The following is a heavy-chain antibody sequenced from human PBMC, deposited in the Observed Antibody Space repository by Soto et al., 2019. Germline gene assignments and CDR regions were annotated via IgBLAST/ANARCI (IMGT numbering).Heavy chain of an antibody. CDR1: GFTFGNYG. CDR3: AQVATFGVVIEYFDS. CDR2: ISSSSRRT. J-gene: IGHJ4*02. D-gene: IGHD3-3*01. V-gene: IGHV3-23*01. Sequence: GSLRLSCETSGFTFGNYGMGWVRQAPGKGLYWVAGISSSSRRTYYADSVRGRFTISRDNSKNTLYLQMDTLRADDTAVDYCAQVATFGVVIEYFDSWGQGSTVTVSS.